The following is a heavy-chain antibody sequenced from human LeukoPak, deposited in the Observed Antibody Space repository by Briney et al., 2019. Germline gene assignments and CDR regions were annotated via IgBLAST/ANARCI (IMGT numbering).Heavy chain of an antibody. CDR3: ARVVGATFKGWFDP. Sequence: SETLSLTCSISGGPISFYYYNWIRLPAGQALEWIGRLYTAGSTTDHTFYNPSLGSRATMSIDTSRSQVSLRLNSVTAADTAVYYCARVVGATFKGWFDPWGQGTLVTVSS. J-gene: IGHJ5*02. V-gene: IGHV4-4*07. CDR1: GGPISFYY. D-gene: IGHD1-26*01. CDR2: LYTAGST.